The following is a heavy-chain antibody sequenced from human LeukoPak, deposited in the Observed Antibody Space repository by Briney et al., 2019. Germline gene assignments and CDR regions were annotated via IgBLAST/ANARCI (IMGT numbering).Heavy chain of an antibody. D-gene: IGHD6-6*01. CDR2: RSIYNGNT. V-gene: IGHV1-18*04. CDR1: GYTFTSYY. Sequence: GASVKVSCKASGYTFTSYYMHWVRQAPGQGLEWMGWRSIYNGNTDYKLQGRVTMTTDTSTSTAYMEVRSLRSDDTAVYYCARGGPFPSGSSSREYYLDYWGQGTLVTVSS. J-gene: IGHJ4*02. CDR3: ARGGPFPSGSSSREYYLDY.